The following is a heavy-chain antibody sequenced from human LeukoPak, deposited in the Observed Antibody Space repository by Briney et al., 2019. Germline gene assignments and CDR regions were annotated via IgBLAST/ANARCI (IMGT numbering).Heavy chain of an antibody. J-gene: IGHJ5*02. CDR1: GFTFSSYA. CDR2: ISGSGGST. CDR3: AKDPLPEWELPNRWFDP. D-gene: IGHD1-26*01. Sequence: GGSLRLSCAASGFTFSSYAMSWVRQAPGKGLEWVSAISGSGGSTYYADSVKGRFTISRDNSKNTLYLQMNSLRAEDTAVYYCAKDPLPEWELPNRWFDPWGQGTLVTVSS. V-gene: IGHV3-23*01.